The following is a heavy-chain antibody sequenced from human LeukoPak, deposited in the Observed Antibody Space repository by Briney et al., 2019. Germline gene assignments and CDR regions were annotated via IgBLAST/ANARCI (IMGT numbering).Heavy chain of an antibody. CDR1: GASISSGGDS. D-gene: IGHD1-26*01. CDR3: ARGGLGVGAIRIDC. J-gene: IGHJ4*02. Sequence: SQTLSLTCGVSGASISSGGDSWSWIRQPPGKGLAWIGYIYHGGSTYYNPSLKSRVTISVDSSKNQFSLRLSSVTAADTAMYYCARGGLGVGAIRIDCWGQGTLVTVSS. CDR2: IYHGGST. V-gene: IGHV4-30-2*01.